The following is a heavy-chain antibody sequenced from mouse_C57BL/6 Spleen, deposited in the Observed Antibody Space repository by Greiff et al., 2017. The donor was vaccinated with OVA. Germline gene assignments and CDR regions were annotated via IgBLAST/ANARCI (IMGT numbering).Heavy chain of an antibody. V-gene: IGHV1-7*01. Sequence: QVQLQQSGAELAKPGASVKLSCKASGYTFTSYWMHWVKQRPGQGLEWIGYINPSSGYTKYNQKFKDKATLTADKSSITAYMQLSSLTYEDSAVYYCASYSSGPYWGQGTTLTVSS. J-gene: IGHJ2*01. D-gene: IGHD3-2*02. CDR2: INPSSGYT. CDR1: GYTFTSYW. CDR3: ASYSSGPY.